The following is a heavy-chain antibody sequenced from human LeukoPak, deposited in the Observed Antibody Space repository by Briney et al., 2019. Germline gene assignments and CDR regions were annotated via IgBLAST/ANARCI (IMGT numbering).Heavy chain of an antibody. CDR1: GYTLTGYY. J-gene: IGHJ5*02. CDR2: INPNSGDT. D-gene: IGHD3-16*01. CDR3: ARGGYVIVRDWFDP. V-gene: IGHV1-2*02. Sequence: GASVKVSCKASGYTLTGYYMHWVRQAPGQGLEWMGYINPNSGDTKYAQKFQGRVTLTRDTSMNTAYMDLSRLRSDDTAIYYCARGGYVIVRDWFDPWGQGTLVTVSS.